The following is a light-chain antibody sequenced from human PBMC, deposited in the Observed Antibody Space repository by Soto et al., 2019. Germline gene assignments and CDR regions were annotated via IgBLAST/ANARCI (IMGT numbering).Light chain of an antibody. J-gene: IGLJ6*01. CDR2: EVS. V-gene: IGLV2-14*01. CDR3: SSYTSSSTL. CDR1: SSDISSYNY. Sequence: QSALTQPASVSGSPGQSITISCTGTSSDISSYNYVSWYQQHPGKAPKLMIYEVSDRPSGISSRFSGSKSGNTASLTISGLLTEDEADYYCSSYTSSSTLFGTGTKLTVL.